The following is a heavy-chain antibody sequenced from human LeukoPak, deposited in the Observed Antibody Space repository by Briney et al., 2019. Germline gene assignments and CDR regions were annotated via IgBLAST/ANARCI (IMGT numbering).Heavy chain of an antibody. CDR3: ARGGGYCSGITCYNAY. V-gene: IGHV3-23*01. J-gene: IGHJ4*02. CDR1: GFTFSSYA. D-gene: IGHD2-2*02. Sequence: GGSLRLSCAASGFTFSSYAMSWVRQAPGKGLEWVSIVSGSGGSTYYADSVKGRFTISRDNSKNTLFLLLDSLRAEDTAVYYCARGGGYCSGITCYNAYWGQGTLVTVSS. CDR2: VSGSGGST.